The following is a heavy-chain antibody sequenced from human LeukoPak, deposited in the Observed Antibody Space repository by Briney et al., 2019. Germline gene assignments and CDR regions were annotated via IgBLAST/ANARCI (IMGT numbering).Heavy chain of an antibody. Sequence: SETLPLTCTVSGYSIMSTFYWGWIRQSPGKGLEWIGNVYHSGSTYSNPSLRSRVTISVDTSKNQFSLKLSSVTAADTAVYYCARVSDDEHGGNSGAIYFESWGQGTVVTVSS. J-gene: IGHJ4*02. CDR1: GYSIMSTFY. D-gene: IGHD4-23*01. V-gene: IGHV4-38-2*02. CDR3: ARVSDDEHGGNSGAIYFES. CDR2: VYHSGST.